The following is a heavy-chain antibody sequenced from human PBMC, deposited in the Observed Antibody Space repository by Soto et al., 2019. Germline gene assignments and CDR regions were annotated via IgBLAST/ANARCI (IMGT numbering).Heavy chain of an antibody. D-gene: IGHD3-3*01. V-gene: IGHV4-34*01. Sequence: SETLSLTCAVYGGSFSGYYWSWIRQPPGKGLEWIGEINHSGSTNYNPSLKSRVTISVDTSKNQFSLKLSSVTAADTAVYYCARGVRFLSWYYYYGMHVSGQVTTVTV. CDR1: GGSFSGYY. J-gene: IGHJ6*02. CDR3: ARGVRFLSWYYYYGMHV. CDR2: INHSGST.